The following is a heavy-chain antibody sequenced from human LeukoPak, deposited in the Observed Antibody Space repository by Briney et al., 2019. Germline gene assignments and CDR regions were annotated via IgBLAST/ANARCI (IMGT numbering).Heavy chain of an antibody. CDR2: IKQDGSEK. D-gene: IGHD3-9*01. Sequence: GGSLRLSCAASGFTFSSYWMSWVRQAPGKGLECVANIKQDGSEKYYVDSVKGRFTISRDNAKNSLYLQMNSLSAEDTAVYYCARELRYFDWLPSSYGMDVWGQGTTVTVSS. V-gene: IGHV3-7*01. J-gene: IGHJ6*02. CDR1: GFTFSSYW. CDR3: ARELRYFDWLPSSYGMDV.